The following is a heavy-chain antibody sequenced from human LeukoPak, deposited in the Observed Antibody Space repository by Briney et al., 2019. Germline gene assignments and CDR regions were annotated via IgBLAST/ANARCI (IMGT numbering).Heavy chain of an antibody. V-gene: IGHV4-39*01. CDR3: ASRRDAFDI. CDR1: GGSISSSSYY. J-gene: IGHJ3*02. CDR2: IYYSGST. Sequence: SETLSLTCTVSGGSISSSSYYWGWVRQPPGKGLEWIGSIYYSGSTYYNPSLKSRVTISVDTSKNQFSLKLSSVTAADTAVYYCASRRDAFDIWGQGTVVTVSS.